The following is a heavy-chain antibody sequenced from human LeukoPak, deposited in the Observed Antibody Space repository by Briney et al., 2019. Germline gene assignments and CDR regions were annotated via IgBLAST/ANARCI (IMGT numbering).Heavy chain of an antibody. CDR1: GYTFTGYY. D-gene: IGHD2-2*02. CDR2: INPNSGDT. V-gene: IGHV1-2*02. J-gene: IGHJ4*02. CDR3: AQGPAAISY. Sequence: VASVTVSCTASGYTFTGYYIHWVRQAPGQGLEWMGWINPNSGDTHYAQKFQGRVTMARDTSISTAYMELSRLRSDDTAVYYCAQGPAAISYRGQGTLVTVSS.